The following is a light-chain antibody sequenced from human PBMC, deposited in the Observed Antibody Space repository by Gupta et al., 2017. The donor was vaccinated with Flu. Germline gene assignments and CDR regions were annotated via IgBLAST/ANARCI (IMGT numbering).Light chain of an antibody. Sequence: KTARSNCWGNTRGSKSVHWDQQKPGHAPGLVVPDDVDRHSGTPERFSGSHSGDTATLTISKVEAGEEADDYCQVWDNRSDHQGVFGGGTKLTVL. CDR2: DDV. V-gene: IGLV3-21*03. J-gene: IGLJ2*01. CDR3: QVWDNRSDHQGV. CDR1: TRGSKS.